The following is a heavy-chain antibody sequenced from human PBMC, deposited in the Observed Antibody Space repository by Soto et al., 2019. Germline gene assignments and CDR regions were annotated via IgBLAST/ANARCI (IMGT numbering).Heavy chain of an antibody. Sequence: PGGSLRLSCAASGFTFSSYWMSWVRQAPGKGLEWVANIKQDGSEKYYVDSVKGRFTISRDNAKNSLYLQMNSLRAEDTAVYYCARATQSPSYYYYGMDVWGQGTTVTVSS. V-gene: IGHV3-7*01. CDR1: GFTFSSYW. J-gene: IGHJ6*02. D-gene: IGHD4-17*01. CDR2: IKQDGSEK. CDR3: ARATQSPSYYYYGMDV.